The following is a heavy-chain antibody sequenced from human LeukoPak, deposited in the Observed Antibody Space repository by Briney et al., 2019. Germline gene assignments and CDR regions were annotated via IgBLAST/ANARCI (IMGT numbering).Heavy chain of an antibody. J-gene: IGHJ4*02. D-gene: IGHD6-13*01. CDR2: IYYSGST. V-gene: IGHV4-59*01. Sequence: SETLSLTCTVSGGSISSYYWSWTRQPPGKGLEWIGYIYYSGSTNYNPSLKSRVTISVDTSKNQFSLKLSSVTAADTAVYYCARKRGSSSWYSLYYFDYWGQGTLVTVSS. CDR3: ARKRGSSSWYSLYYFDY. CDR1: GGSISSYY.